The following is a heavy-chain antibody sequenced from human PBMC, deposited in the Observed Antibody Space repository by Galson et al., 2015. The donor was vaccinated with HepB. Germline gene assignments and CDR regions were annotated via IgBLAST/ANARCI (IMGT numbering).Heavy chain of an antibody. CDR1: GGSISSSNW. D-gene: IGHD3-22*01. Sequence: TCAVSGGSISSSNWWSWVRQPPGKGLEWIGYIYHSGSTYYNPSLKSRVTISVDRSKNHFSLKLSSVTAADTAVYYCARAYYYDSSGYYRYYYGMDVWGQGTTVTVSS. CDR3: ARAYYYDSSGYYRYYYGMDV. V-gene: IGHV4-4*02. J-gene: IGHJ6*02. CDR2: IYHSGST.